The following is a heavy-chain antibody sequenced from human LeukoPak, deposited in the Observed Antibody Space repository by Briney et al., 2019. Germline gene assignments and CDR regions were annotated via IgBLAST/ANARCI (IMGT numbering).Heavy chain of an antibody. D-gene: IGHD3-22*01. CDR3: ARGSYYYYYDSSGYEGTGFDY. CDR2: IHTSGNT. V-gene: IGHV4-4*07. J-gene: IGHJ4*02. CDR1: GVSISSYY. Sequence: SETLSLTCTVSGVSISSYYWSWIRQPAGKGLEWIGRIHTSGNTNYNPSLKSRVTMSVDTSKNQFSLKVNSVTAADTAVYYCARGSYYYYYDSSGYEGTGFDYWGQGTLVTVSS.